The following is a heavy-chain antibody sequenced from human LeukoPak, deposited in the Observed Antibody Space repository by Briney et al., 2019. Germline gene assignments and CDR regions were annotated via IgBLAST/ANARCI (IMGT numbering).Heavy chain of an antibody. V-gene: IGHV4-4*02. J-gene: IGHJ4*02. CDR2: IYHDGST. CDR1: GGSISSNNW. Sequence: TASETLSLTCAVSGGSISSNNWWIWVRQSPEKGLEWIGEIYHDGSTNYNPSLKSRVIISMDKSKNQLSLKLNFVTAADTAVYYCARDRGGYTYSHDYWGQGTLVTVSS. D-gene: IGHD5-18*01. CDR3: ARDRGGYTYSHDY.